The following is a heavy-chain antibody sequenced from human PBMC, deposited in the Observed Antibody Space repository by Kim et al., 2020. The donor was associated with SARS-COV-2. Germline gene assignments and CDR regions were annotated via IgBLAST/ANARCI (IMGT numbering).Heavy chain of an antibody. J-gene: IGHJ4*02. CDR1: GYTLTELS. V-gene: IGHV1-24*01. Sequence: ASVKVSCKVSGYTLTELSMHWVRQAPGKGLEWMGGFDPEDGETIYAQKFQGRVTMTEDTSTDTAYMELSSLRSEDTAVYYCATAPYNWNDGGKGELDYWGQGTLVTVSS. D-gene: IGHD1-20*01. CDR2: FDPEDGET. CDR3: ATAPYNWNDGGKGELDY.